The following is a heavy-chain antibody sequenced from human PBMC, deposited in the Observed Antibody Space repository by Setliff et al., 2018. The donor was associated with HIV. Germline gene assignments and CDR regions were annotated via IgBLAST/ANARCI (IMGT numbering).Heavy chain of an antibody. CDR3: AREGWSDHYYYYMDV. D-gene: IGHD2-15*01. CDR2: IIQSGST. J-gene: IGHJ6*03. CDR1: GGSFSGYY. V-gene: IGHV4-34*12. Sequence: PSETLSLTCAVYGGSFSGYYWSWIRQSPGKGLEWIGEIIQSGSTNYNPSLKSRVTISVDTSKNQLSLKLSSVTAADTAVYYCAREGWSDHYYYYMDVWDKGTTVTVSS.